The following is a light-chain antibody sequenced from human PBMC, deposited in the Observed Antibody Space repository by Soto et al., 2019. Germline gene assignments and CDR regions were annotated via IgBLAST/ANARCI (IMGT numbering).Light chain of an antibody. CDR3: SSYAGSTLWV. J-gene: IGLJ3*02. CDR2: EVS. V-gene: IGLV2-8*01. CDR1: SSDVGNYKY. Sequence: QSALTQSPSASGSPGQSVTISCTGTSSDVGNYKYVSWYQQHPGKAPKLMIYEVSKRPSGVPDRFSGSKSGNTPSLTVSGLQVEDEADYYCSSYAGSTLWVFGGGTKLTVL.